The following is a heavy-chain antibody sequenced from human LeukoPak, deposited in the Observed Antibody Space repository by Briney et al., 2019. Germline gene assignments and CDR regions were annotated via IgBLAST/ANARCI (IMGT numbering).Heavy chain of an antibody. V-gene: IGHV3-11*01. Sequence: TGGSLRLSCAASGFTFSDYYMSWIRQAPGKGLEWVSYISSSGSTIYYADSVKGRFTISRDNAKNSLYLQMNSLRAEDTAVYYCAGEDSLYCGGDCYSAESWGQGTLVTVSS. D-gene: IGHD2-21*02. CDR3: AGEDSLYCGGDCYSAES. J-gene: IGHJ4*02. CDR2: ISSSGSTI. CDR1: GFTFSDYY.